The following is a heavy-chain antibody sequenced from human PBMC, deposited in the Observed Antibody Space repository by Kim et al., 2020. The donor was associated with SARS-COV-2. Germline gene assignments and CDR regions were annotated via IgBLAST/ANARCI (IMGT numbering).Heavy chain of an antibody. D-gene: IGHD5-12*01. V-gene: IGHV3-64D*09. CDR3: VKRGYSGYGKGPNYFDY. Sequence: GGSLRLSCSASGFTFSSYAMHWVRQAPGKGLEYVSAISSNGGSTYYADSVKGRFTISRDNSKNTLYLQMSSLRAEDTAVYYCVKRGYSGYGKGPNYFDYWGQGTLVTVSS. J-gene: IGHJ4*02. CDR2: ISSNGGST. CDR1: GFTFSSYA.